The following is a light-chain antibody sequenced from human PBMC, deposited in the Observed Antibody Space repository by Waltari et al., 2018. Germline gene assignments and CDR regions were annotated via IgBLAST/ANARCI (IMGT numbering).Light chain of an antibody. Sequence: QSALTQPPSASGSPGQSVTISCTGTGSDVGGYNSLSWYQPHPGKAPRLIIYGVTLRPSGVPDRFSASKSGNTASLTVSGLQAEDEADYYCSSYAGGNILVVFGGGTRLTVL. CDR3: SSYAGGNILVV. CDR1: GSDVGGYNS. J-gene: IGLJ2*01. CDR2: GVT. V-gene: IGLV2-8*01.